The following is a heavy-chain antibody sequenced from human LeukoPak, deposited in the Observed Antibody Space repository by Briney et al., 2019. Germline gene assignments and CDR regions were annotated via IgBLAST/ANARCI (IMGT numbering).Heavy chain of an antibody. V-gene: IGHV3-7*03. D-gene: IGHD3-10*01. J-gene: IGHJ6*04. CDR3: ARAGGFGVFLDYYGMDV. Sequence: GGSLRLSCAASGFTFSSYWMSWVRQAPGKGLEWVANIKQDGSEKYYVDSVKGRFTISRDNAKNSLYLQMNSLRAEDTAVYYCARAGGFGVFLDYYGMDVWGKGTTVTVSS. CDR2: IKQDGSEK. CDR1: GFTFSSYW.